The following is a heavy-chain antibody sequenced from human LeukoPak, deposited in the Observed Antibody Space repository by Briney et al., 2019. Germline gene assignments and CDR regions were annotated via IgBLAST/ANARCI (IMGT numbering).Heavy chain of an antibody. J-gene: IGHJ5*02. Sequence: ASVKVSCKASGYTFTGYYMHWVRQAPGQGLEWMGWINPNSGGTNYAQKFQGRVTMTRDTSISTAYMELSSLRSEDTAVYYCAVWFGDTTNWFDPWGQGTLVTVSS. V-gene: IGHV1-2*02. CDR3: AVWFGDTTNWFDP. CDR2: INPNSGGT. CDR1: GYTFTGYY. D-gene: IGHD3-10*01.